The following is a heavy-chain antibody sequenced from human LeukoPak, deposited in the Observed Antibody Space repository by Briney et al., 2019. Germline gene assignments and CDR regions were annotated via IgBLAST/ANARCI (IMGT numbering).Heavy chain of an antibody. J-gene: IGHJ6*04. Sequence: GGSLRLSCAASGFTFSSYGMHWVRQAPGKGLEWVSYISSSGSTIYYADSVKGRFTISRDNAKDSLYLQMNSLRAEDAAVYYCAELGITMIGGVWGKGTTVTISS. CDR3: AELGITMIGGV. D-gene: IGHD3-10*02. CDR1: GFTFSSYG. CDR2: ISSSGSTI. V-gene: IGHV3-48*04.